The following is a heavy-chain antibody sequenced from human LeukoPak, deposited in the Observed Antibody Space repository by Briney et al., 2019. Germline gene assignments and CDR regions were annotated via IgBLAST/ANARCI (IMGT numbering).Heavy chain of an antibody. J-gene: IGHJ5*02. CDR1: GFLVRNNY. Sequence: QPGGSLRLSCAASGFLVRNNYMSWVRQAPGKGLEWVSVIYSGGSTYYVDSVKGRFTISRDNSKNTLYLQMNGLRSEGTAVYYCARGRPLFDPWGQGTLVSVSS. V-gene: IGHV3-53*01. CDR2: IYSGGST. CDR3: ARGRPLFDP.